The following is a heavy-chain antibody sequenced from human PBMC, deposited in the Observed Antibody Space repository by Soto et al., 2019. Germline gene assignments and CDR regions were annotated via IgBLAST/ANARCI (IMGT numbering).Heavy chain of an antibody. CDR2: IRAYNIET. D-gene: IGHD3-10*01. CDR3: AKAHEVIIGAMDV. CDR1: GYRFETYA. Sequence: QVQLVQSGAEVKKPGASVKVSCKSSGYRFETYAISWVRQAPGQGLEWMGWIRAYNIETYYAQKFQDRVTMTTDTSTGTAYKERRSLRSDDTAVYYCAKAHEVIIGAMDVWGKGPKVTVSS. J-gene: IGHJ6*03. V-gene: IGHV1-18*01.